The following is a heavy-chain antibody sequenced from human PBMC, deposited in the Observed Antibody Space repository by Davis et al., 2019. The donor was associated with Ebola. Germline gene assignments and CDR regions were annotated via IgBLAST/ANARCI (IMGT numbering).Heavy chain of an antibody. V-gene: IGHV4-59*01. CDR3: AGGGRTFDP. CDR1: GGSISSYY. CDR2: IYYSGST. Sequence: SETLSLTCTVSGGSISSYYWSWIRQPPGKGLEWIGYIYYSGSTNYNPSLKSRVTISVDTSKNQFPLKLSFVTAADPAVYYCAGGGRTFDPWGQGTLVTVSS. J-gene: IGHJ5*02.